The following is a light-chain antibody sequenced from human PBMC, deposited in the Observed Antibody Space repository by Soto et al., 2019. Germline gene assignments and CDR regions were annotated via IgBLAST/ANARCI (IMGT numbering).Light chain of an antibody. CDR2: GAS. CDR3: QQYASSRT. Sequence: EIVFTQSPGTLSLSPGERATLSCRAGQSVTKNYLAWFQQKPGQAPRLLMYGASSRATVIPDRFSGSGSGTYFTLTITRLEPEDFAVYYCQQYASSRTFGQGTKVDIK. V-gene: IGKV3-20*01. J-gene: IGKJ1*01. CDR1: QSVTKNY.